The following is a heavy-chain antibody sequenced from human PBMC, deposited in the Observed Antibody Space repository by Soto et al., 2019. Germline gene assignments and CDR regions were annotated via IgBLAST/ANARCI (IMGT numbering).Heavy chain of an antibody. V-gene: IGHV1-69*01. CDR2: IIPLLGIT. Sequence: QAQLMQSGAEVKKPGSSVKVSCRASGGTFSGYAINWVRQAPGQGLEWMGGIIPLLGITDYGQKFQGRITIAADEPTGTAYMDLRGLRSEDTAVYYCARDPRSITGTTSSEDFQHWGQGTPVSVSS. J-gene: IGHJ1*01. D-gene: IGHD1-20*01. CDR1: GGTFSGYA. CDR3: ARDPRSITGTTSSEDFQH.